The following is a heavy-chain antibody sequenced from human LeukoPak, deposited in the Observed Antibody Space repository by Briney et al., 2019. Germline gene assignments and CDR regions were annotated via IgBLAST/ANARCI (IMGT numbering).Heavy chain of an antibody. D-gene: IGHD6-13*01. CDR1: GFTFSSCA. V-gene: IGHV3-30-3*01. Sequence: GGSLRLSCAASGFTFSSCAMHWVRQAPGKGLEWVAVISYDGSNKYYADSVKGRFTISRDNSKNTLYLQMNSLRAEDTAVYYCARDFKFQGYEGDWGQGTLVTVSS. CDR2: ISYDGSNK. CDR3: ARDFKFQGYEGD. J-gene: IGHJ4*02.